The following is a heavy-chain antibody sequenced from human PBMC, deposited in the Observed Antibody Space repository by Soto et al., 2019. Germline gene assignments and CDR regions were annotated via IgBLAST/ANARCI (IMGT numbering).Heavy chain of an antibody. J-gene: IGHJ5*01. V-gene: IGHV1-8*01. CDR3: ARAYGAGSFDF. CDR1: GYTFRSYD. Sequence: QVQLVQSGAEVKKPGASVKVSCTGSGYTFRSYDIHWVRQATGQELEWMGWVNPNTGNTGYAQKFQGRVTMNRDMSKSSAYMEVNSLTSEDTAIYYCARAYGAGSFDFWGQGPLVSVSS. D-gene: IGHD3-10*01. CDR2: VNPNTGNT.